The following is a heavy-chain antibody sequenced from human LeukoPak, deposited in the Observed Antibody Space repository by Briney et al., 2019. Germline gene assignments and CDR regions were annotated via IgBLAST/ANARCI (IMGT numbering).Heavy chain of an antibody. J-gene: IGHJ4*02. CDR3: AKDETICGVGSFDY. CDR2: ISGSGGST. D-gene: IGHD3-3*01. V-gene: IGHV3-23*01. Sequence: PGGSLRLSCAASGFTFSSYAMSWVRQAQGKGLEWVSAISGSGGSTYYEDSVKGRFTISRDNSKNTLYLQMNSLRAEDTAVYYCAKDETICGVGSFDYWGQGTLVTVSS. CDR1: GFTFSSYA.